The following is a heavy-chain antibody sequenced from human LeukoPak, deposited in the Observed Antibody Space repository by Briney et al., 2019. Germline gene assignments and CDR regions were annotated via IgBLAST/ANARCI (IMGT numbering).Heavy chain of an antibody. CDR3: AIMHGYYDGSGFWVQ. CDR1: GFTFDDYA. V-gene: IGHV3-23*01. CDR2: ISPSGDRT. D-gene: IGHD3-22*01. Sequence: PGGSLRLSCAASGFTFDDYAMHWVRQAPGKGLEWVSGISPSGDRTSNADSVEGRFTISRDNTRNTLYLQMNSLRDEDTGVYYCAIMHGYYDGSGFWVQWGQGTLVTVSS. J-gene: IGHJ4*02.